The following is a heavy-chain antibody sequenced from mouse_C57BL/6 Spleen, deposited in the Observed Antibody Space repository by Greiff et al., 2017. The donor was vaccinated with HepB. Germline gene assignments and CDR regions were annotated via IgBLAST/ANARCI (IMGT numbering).Heavy chain of an antibody. CDR3: ARDRVYDYEPLAY. V-gene: IGHV3-6*01. CDR2: ISYDGSN. D-gene: IGHD2-4*01. J-gene: IGHJ3*01. CDR1: GYSITSGYY. Sequence: EVKLMESGPGLVKPSQSLSLTCSLTGYSITSGYYWNWIRQFPGNKLEWMGYISYDGSNNYNPSLKNRISITRDTSKNQFFLKLNSVTTEDTATYYCARDRVYDYEPLAYWGQGTLVTVSA.